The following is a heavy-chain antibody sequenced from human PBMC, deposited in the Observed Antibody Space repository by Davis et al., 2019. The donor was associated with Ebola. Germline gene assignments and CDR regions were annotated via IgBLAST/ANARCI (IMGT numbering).Heavy chain of an antibody. Sequence: ASVKVSCKASGGTFSSYAISWVRQAPGQGLEWMGWISAYNGNTNYAQKLQGRVTMTTDTSTSTAYMELRSLRSDDTAVYYCARQGILEWLPSYYYYYGMDVWGQGTTVTVSS. CDR2: ISAYNGNT. D-gene: IGHD3-3*01. CDR3: ARQGILEWLPSYYYYYGMDV. J-gene: IGHJ6*02. V-gene: IGHV1-18*01. CDR1: GGTFSSYA.